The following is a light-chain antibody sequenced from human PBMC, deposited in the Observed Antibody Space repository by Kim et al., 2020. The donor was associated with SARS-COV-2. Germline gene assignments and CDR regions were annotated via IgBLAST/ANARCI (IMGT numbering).Light chain of an antibody. Sequence: ADVVDRFTSICRASQDSSNVLAWFQLNPVKACKLLIYAASALQPGVPSRLSGSGSGTDFTLTVTSLQPEDVATYYCQKCDSAPWTFGQGTKVDIK. V-gene: IGKV1-27*01. CDR1: QDSSNV. J-gene: IGKJ1*01. CDR2: AAS. CDR3: QKCDSAPWT.